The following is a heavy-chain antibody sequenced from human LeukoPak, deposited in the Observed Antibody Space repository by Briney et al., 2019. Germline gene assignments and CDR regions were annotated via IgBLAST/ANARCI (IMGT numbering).Heavy chain of an antibody. CDR3: ARDQTVGATTSMDY. V-gene: IGHV3-21*01. CDR1: GFTFSSYS. D-gene: IGHD1-26*01. J-gene: IGHJ4*02. CDR2: ISSSSSYI. Sequence: GGSLRLSCATSGFTFSSYSMSWVRQAPGKGLEWVSSISSSSSYIYYADSVKGRFTISRDNAKNSLYLQMNSLRAEDTAVYYCARDQTVGATTSMDYWGQGTLVTVSS.